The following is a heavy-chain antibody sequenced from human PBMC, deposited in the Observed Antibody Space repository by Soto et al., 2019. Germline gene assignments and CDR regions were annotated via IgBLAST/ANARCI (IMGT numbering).Heavy chain of an antibody. Sequence: EVQVVESGGGLVKPGGSLRLSCAASGFTFSNAWMSWVRLAPGKGLEWVGRIKSKTDGGTTDYVAPVKGRFTISRDDSKDTLYLQMNSMKTEDTAVYYCISSGYSYAYFRNWGQGTLVTVSS. CDR2: IKSKTDGGTT. V-gene: IGHV3-15*01. D-gene: IGHD5-18*01. J-gene: IGHJ4*02. CDR3: ISSGYSYAYFRN. CDR1: GFTFSNAW.